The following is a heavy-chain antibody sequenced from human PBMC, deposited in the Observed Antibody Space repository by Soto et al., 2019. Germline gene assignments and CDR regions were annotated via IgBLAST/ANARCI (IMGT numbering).Heavy chain of an antibody. J-gene: IGHJ5*02. D-gene: IGHD6-25*01. Sequence: SETLCLTCTVSGGSISSYYWNWIRQPPGKGLEWIGDIYYSGSTNYNPSLKSRVTISIDTSKNQFSLKLRSVTAADTAVYYCAKAVRNWFDPWGQGTLVTVSS. V-gene: IGHV4-59*08. CDR2: IYYSGST. CDR1: GGSISSYY. CDR3: AKAVRNWFDP.